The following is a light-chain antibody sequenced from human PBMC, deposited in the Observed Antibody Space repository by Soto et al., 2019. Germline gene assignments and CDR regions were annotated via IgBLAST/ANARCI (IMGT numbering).Light chain of an antibody. CDR3: QQYNSYWT. Sequence: DNQVNQSPSSVSASVGDRVTITFRASQSISSWLAWYQQKPGKAPKLLIYDASSLESGVPSRFSGSGSGTEFTLTISSLQPDDFATYYCQQYNSYWTFGQGTKVDI. CDR2: DAS. CDR1: QSISSW. V-gene: IGKV1-5*01. J-gene: IGKJ1*01.